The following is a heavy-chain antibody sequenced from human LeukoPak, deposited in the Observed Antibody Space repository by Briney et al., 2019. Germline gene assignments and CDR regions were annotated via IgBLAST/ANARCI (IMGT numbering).Heavy chain of an antibody. J-gene: IGHJ3*02. Sequence: SETLSLTCAVYGGSFSGYYWSWIRQPPGKGLEWIGEINHSGSTNYNPSLKSRVTISVDTSKNQFSLKLSSVTAADAAMYYCARGYYYDSSAYYPGTFDIWGQGTMVTVSS. V-gene: IGHV4-34*01. D-gene: IGHD3-22*01. CDR2: INHSGST. CDR1: GGSFSGYY. CDR3: ARGYYYDSSAYYPGTFDI.